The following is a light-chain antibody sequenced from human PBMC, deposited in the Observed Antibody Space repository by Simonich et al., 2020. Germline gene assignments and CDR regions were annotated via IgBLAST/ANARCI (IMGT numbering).Light chain of an antibody. CDR2: DGS. Sequence: QSALTQPASVSGSPGQSITISCTGTSSAFGGYNYVSWYQKHPGKAPKLMIYDGSKRPSGVSNRFSGSKSVNTASLTISGLQAEDEADYYCSSYTSSSTVVFGGGTKLTVL. CDR3: SSYTSSSTVV. J-gene: IGLJ2*01. CDR1: SSAFGGYNY. V-gene: IGLV2-14*01.